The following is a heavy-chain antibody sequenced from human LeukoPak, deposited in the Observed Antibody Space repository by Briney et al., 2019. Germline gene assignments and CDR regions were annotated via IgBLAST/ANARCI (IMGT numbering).Heavy chain of an antibody. CDR1: GGSISSSNW. CDR2: IYHSGST. Sequence: SETLSLTCAVSGGSISSSNWWSWVRQPPGKGLEWIGEIYHSGSTNYNPSLKSRVTISVDKSKNQFSLKLSSVTATDTAVYYCASALEADPWNYWGQGTLVTVSS. J-gene: IGHJ4*02. D-gene: IGHD3-3*01. V-gene: IGHV4-4*02. CDR3: ASALEADPWNY.